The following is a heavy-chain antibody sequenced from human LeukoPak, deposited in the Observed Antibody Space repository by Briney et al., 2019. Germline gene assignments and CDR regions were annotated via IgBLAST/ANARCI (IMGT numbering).Heavy chain of an antibody. V-gene: IGHV1-2*02. D-gene: IGHD3-22*01. CDR1: GYTFTAYY. Sequence: ASVKVSCKASGYTFTAYYMHWVRQAPGQGLEWMGWINPNSGGTNYAQKFQDRVTMTRDTSISTASMELNRLRSDDTAVYYCARNFYFDSSGYYHYWGQGTLVTVSS. CDR3: ARNFYFDSSGYYHY. J-gene: IGHJ4*02. CDR2: INPNSGGT.